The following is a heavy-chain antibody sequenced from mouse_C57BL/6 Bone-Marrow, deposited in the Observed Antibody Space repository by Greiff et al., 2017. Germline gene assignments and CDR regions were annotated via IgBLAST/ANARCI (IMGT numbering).Heavy chain of an antibody. CDR3: TRSPAKVTGRDY. J-gene: IGHJ2*01. V-gene: IGHV1-5*01. D-gene: IGHD4-1*01. CDR1: GYTFTSYW. CDR2: IYPGNSDT. Sequence: EVQLKESGTVLARPGASVKMSCKTSGYTFTSYWMHWVKQRPGQGLEWIGEIYPGNSDTSSNQKFKGKAKLTAVPSASTAYMELSSLTNEDSAVYYCTRSPAKVTGRDYWGQGTTLTVSA.